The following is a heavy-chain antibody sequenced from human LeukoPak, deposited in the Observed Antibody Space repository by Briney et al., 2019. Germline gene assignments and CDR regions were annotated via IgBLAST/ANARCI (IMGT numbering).Heavy chain of an antibody. CDR3: ARPYYYDSSGYDY. J-gene: IGHJ4*02. V-gene: IGHV3-7*01. Sequence: GGSLSLSCAASGFTFSSYAMSWVRQAPGKGLEWVANIKQDGSEKYYVDSVKGRFTISRDNAKNSLYLQMNSLRAEDTAVYYCARPYYYDSSGYDYWGQGTPVTVSS. CDR1: GFTFSSYA. CDR2: IKQDGSEK. D-gene: IGHD3-22*01.